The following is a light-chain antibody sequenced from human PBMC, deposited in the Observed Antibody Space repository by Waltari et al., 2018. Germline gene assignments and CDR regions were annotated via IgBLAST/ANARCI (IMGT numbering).Light chain of an antibody. J-gene: IGKJ1*01. CDR3: QQYYSVPPT. CDR2: WAS. Sequence: DIVMTQSPDSLAVSLGERATINCKSSQSVLYRSNNYNYLAWYQQKPGQPPKLLIYWASNRESGVPDRFSGSGSGTDFTLTISSLQAEDVAVYYCQQYYSVPPTFGQGTKVEIK. CDR1: QSVLYRSNNYNY. V-gene: IGKV4-1*01.